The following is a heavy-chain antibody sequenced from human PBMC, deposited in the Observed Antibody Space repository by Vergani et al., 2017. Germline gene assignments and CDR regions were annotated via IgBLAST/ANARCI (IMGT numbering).Heavy chain of an antibody. Sequence: QVQLQQWGAGLLKPSETLSLTCAVYGWSFSGYYWSWIRQPPGKGLEWIGEIDDKGKSICNPTLKSRVTISVDNSKRHFSLHVTSVTAADSAMYYCVRRDFWVGPRTFDFWGAGTPVTVSS. D-gene: IGHD3-3*01. CDR2: IDDKGKS. V-gene: IGHV4-34*01. CDR3: VRRDFWVGPRTFDF. CDR1: GWSFSGYY. J-gene: IGHJ3*01.